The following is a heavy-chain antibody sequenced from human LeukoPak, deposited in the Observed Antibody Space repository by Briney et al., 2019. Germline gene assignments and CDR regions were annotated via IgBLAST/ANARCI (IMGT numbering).Heavy chain of an antibody. CDR3: ARVAAGAPTFFDY. J-gene: IGHJ4*02. CDR1: GYSISSGYY. D-gene: IGHD1-26*01. CDR2: INYSGST. V-gene: IGHV4-38-2*02. Sequence: SETLSLTCTVSGYSISSGYYWGWIRQPPGKGLEWIGYINYSGSTNYNPSLKSRVTISIDTSKNQFSLKLSSVTAADTAVYYCARVAAGAPTFFDYWGQGTLVTVSS.